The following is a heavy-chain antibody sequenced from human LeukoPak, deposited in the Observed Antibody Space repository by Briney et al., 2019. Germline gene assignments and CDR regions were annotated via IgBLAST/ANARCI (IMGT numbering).Heavy chain of an antibody. CDR1: GFTFTSSA. J-gene: IGHJ3*02. CDR2: IVVGSGNT. V-gene: IGHV1-58*02. Sequence: VKVSCKASGFTFTSSAMQWVRQARGQRLEWIGWIVVGSGNTNYAQKFQERVTITRDMSTSTAYMELSSLRSEDTAVYYCARGYNWNYSGPAFDIWGQGTMVTVSS. D-gene: IGHD1-7*01. CDR3: ARGYNWNYSGPAFDI.